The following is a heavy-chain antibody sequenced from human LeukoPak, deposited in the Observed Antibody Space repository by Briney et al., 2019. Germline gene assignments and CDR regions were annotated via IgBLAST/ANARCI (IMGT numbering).Heavy chain of an antibody. V-gene: IGHV1-69*01. D-gene: IGHD6-13*01. Sequence: SVKVSCKASGGTFSSYAISWVRQAPGQGLEWMGGIIPIFGTANYAQKFQGRVTITVDESTSTAYMELSSLRSEDTAVYYCARGDSSSWCGRGAFDIWGQGTMVTVSS. CDR2: IIPIFGTA. J-gene: IGHJ3*02. CDR1: GGTFSSYA. CDR3: ARGDSSSWCGRGAFDI.